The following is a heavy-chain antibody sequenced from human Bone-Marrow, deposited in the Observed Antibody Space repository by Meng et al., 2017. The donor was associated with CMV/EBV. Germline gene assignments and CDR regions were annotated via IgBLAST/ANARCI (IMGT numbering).Heavy chain of an antibody. CDR3: ARVSSCYTCYYGMDV. J-gene: IGHJ6*02. D-gene: IGHD2-2*02. Sequence: GESLKISCAASGFTFNTHSMNWVRQAPGKGLEWISSISGGGDTIYYADSVYGRFTISRDNAKNSLYLQMNSLRAEDTAVYYCARVSSCYTCYYGMDVWGQGTTVTVSS. CDR2: ISGGGDTI. CDR1: GFTFNTHS. V-gene: IGHV3-21*01.